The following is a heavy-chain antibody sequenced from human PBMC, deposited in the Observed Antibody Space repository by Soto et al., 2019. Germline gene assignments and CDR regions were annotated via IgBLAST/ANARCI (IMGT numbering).Heavy chain of an antibody. V-gene: IGHV3-20*04. CDR3: ARDHRWGYEYGDYGDS. CDR1: GFSLVEYG. D-gene: IGHD4-17*01. CDR2: MHRNGNST. J-gene: IGHJ5*01. Sequence: EVQLVESGGGVVRPGGSLRLACVVSGFSLVEYGMSWVRQAPGKGPEWVSGMHRNGNSTGYADSVKGRFTISRDDAKNSLYLQMNSLRAEDTAFYYCARDHRWGYEYGDYGDSWGHGTLVTVSS.